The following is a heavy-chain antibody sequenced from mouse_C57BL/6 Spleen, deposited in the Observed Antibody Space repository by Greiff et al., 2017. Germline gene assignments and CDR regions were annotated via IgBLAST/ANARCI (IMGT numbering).Heavy chain of an antibody. CDR3: ARSGSWDVDYFDY. Sequence: QVQLQQSGAELARPGASVKMSCKASGYTFTSYTMHWVNQRPGQGLEWIGYINPSSGYTKYNQKFKDKATLTADKSSSTAYMQLSSLTSEDSAVYYCARSGSWDVDYFDYWGQGTTLTVSS. CDR1: GYTFTSYT. V-gene: IGHV1-4*01. CDR2: INPSSGYT. J-gene: IGHJ2*01. D-gene: IGHD3-1*01.